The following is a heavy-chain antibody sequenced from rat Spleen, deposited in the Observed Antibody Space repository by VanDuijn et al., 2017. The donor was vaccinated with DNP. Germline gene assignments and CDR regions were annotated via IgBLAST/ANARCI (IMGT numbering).Heavy chain of an antibody. CDR2: IWGDGNT. V-gene: IGHV2S75*01. CDR1: GFSLTNYG. D-gene: IGHD5-1*01. J-gene: IGHJ4*01. Sequence: QVQLKESGPVLVQASETLSLTCTVSGFSLTNYGVIWVRQSPGKGLEWMGIIWGDGNTDYNSAHKSRLRVNRDTSKGQVFLRTKGLQADDTAIYYGTRESWGYVMDAWGQGASVTVSS. CDR3: TRESWGYVMDA.